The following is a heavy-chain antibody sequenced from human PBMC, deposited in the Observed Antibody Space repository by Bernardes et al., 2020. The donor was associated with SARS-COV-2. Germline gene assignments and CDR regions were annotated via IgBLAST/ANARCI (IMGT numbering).Heavy chain of an antibody. V-gene: IGHV3-23*01. D-gene: IGHD2-2*01. Sequence: GGTLRLSCAASGVNFSGYAVSWIRQAPGKGLEWVEAISGSGQSRYYADSVSGRFTISRDNSKSIVYLDTSGLSAEDSAVYYCARDLISDIVVIPAALPVFDFWGQGTLVTVSA. CDR1: GVNFSGYA. J-gene: IGHJ4*02. CDR3: ARDLISDIVVIPAALPVFDF. CDR2: ISGSGQSR.